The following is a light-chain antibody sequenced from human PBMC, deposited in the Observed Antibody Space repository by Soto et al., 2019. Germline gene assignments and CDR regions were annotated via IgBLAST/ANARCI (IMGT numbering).Light chain of an antibody. CDR3: QQYNKWPLT. Sequence: EIVMTQSPATLSVSPGERATLSCRASQSVYSTLAWYQQKPGQAPRLLSYGASTRATGIPARFSGTGSATEFTLTISSLQSEDSAVYYCQQYNKWPLTFGGGTKVEIK. CDR1: QSVYST. J-gene: IGKJ4*01. CDR2: GAS. V-gene: IGKV3-15*01.